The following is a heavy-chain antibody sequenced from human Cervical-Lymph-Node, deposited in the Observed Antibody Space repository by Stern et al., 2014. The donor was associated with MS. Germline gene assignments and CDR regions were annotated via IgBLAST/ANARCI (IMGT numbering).Heavy chain of an antibody. V-gene: IGHV3-23*04. D-gene: IGHD6-19*01. CDR2: ISTTGGTT. J-gene: IGHJ5*02. CDR1: GFTFSTYD. CDR3: AKKSGSGWYYVS. Sequence: VQLVESGGGLVQPRGSLRLSCAASGFTFSTYDMSWVRRAPGKGPQFVSAISTTGGTTYYADSVKGRFTISRDNSKNTLYLQMNSLRAEDTAVYYCAKKSGSGWYYVSWGQGSLVTVSS.